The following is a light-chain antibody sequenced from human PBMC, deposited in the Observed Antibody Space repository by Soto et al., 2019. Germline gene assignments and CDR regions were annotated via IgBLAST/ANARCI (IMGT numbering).Light chain of an antibody. J-gene: IGLJ1*01. CDR2: DVI. CDR1: SSDVGGYNY. V-gene: IGLV2-14*01. CDR3: YSYTTSSTYV. Sequence: QSALTQPASVSGSPGQSITISCTGTSSDVGGYNYVSWYQQHPAKAPKLMIYDVINRPSGVSDRFSGSKSGNTASLTIAGRQAEDEADYYFYSYTTSSTYVFGTGTKLTVL.